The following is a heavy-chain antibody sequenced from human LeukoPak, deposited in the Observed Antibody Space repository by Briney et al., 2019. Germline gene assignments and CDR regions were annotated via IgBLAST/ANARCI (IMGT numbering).Heavy chain of an antibody. Sequence: GGSLRLSCAASGFTFSNAWMSWVRQAPGKGLEWVGRIKSKTDGGTTDYAAPVKGRFTISRDDSKNTLYLQMNSLKTEDTAVYYCTTLRGYSYGNWFDPCGQGTLVTVSS. CDR2: IKSKTDGGTT. D-gene: IGHD5-18*01. CDR1: GFTFSNAW. J-gene: IGHJ5*02. V-gene: IGHV3-15*01. CDR3: TTLRGYSYGNWFDP.